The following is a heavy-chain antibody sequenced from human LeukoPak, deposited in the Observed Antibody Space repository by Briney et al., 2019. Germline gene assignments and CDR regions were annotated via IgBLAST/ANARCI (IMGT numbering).Heavy chain of an antibody. D-gene: IGHD6-19*01. CDR2: FDPEDGET. J-gene: IGHJ4*02. V-gene: IGHV1-24*01. Sequence: ASVKVSCKVSGYTLTELSMHWVRQAPGKGLEWMGGFDPEDGETIYAQKFQGRVTMTEDTPTDTAYMELSSLRSEDTAVYYCATGPSIAVGILDYWGQGTLVTVSS. CDR3: ATGPSIAVGILDY. CDR1: GYTLTELS.